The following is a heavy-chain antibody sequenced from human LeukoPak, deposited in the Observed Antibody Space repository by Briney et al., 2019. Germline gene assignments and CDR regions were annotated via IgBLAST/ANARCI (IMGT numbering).Heavy chain of an antibody. D-gene: IGHD6-6*01. Sequence: PPETLSLTCTVSGGSISSYYWSWIRQPPGKGLEWIGYIYYSGSTNYNPSLKGRVTISVDTSKNQFSLKLSSATAADTAAYYCARASRRRSSRFYFDYWGQGTLVTVSS. J-gene: IGHJ4*02. CDR2: IYYSGST. V-gene: IGHV4-59*01. CDR3: ARASRRRSSRFYFDY. CDR1: GGSISSYY.